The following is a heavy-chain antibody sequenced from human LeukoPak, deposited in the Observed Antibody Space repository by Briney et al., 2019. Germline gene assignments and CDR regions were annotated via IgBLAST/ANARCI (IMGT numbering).Heavy chain of an antibody. CDR3: ARGAGGILWFGDY. V-gene: IGHV3-13*01. Sequence: PGGSLRLSCAASGFTFSSYDMHWVRHATGKGLEWVSAIGTAGDTYYPGSVKGRFTISRENAKNSLYLQMNSLRAGDTAVYYCARGAGGILWFGDYWGQGTLVTVSS. D-gene: IGHD3-10*01. CDR1: GFTFSSYD. J-gene: IGHJ4*02. CDR2: IGTAGDT.